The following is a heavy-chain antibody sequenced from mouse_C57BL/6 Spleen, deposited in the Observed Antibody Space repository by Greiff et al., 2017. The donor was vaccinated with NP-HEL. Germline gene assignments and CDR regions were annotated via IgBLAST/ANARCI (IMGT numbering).Heavy chain of an antibody. CDR3: AREGELPFDV. Sequence: EVQLVESEGGLVQPGSSMKLSCTASGFTFSDYYMAWVRQVPEKGLEWVANINYDGSSTYYLDSLKSRFIISRDNAKNILYLQMSSLKSEDTATYYCAREGELPFDVWGTGTTVTVSS. CDR1: GFTFSDYY. V-gene: IGHV5-16*01. J-gene: IGHJ1*03. CDR2: INYDGSST.